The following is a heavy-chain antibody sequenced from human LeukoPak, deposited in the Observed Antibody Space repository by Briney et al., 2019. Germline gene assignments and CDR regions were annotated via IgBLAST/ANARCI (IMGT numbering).Heavy chain of an antibody. V-gene: IGHV3-20*04. CDR1: GFTFDDYG. CDR3: ARVAPQNDYYDSSGYRNDAFDI. D-gene: IGHD3-22*01. Sequence: GGSLRLSCAASGFTFDDYGMSWVRQAPGKGLEWVSGINWNGGSTGYADSVKGRFTISRDNAKNSLYLQMNSLRAEDTALYYCARVAPQNDYYDSSGYRNDAFDIWGQGTMVTVSS. CDR2: INWNGGST. J-gene: IGHJ3*02.